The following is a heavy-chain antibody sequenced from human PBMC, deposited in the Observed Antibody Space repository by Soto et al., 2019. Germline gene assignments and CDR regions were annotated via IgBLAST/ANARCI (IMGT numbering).Heavy chain of an antibody. CDR3: AWGHSWQQLVEGDAFEI. J-gene: IGHJ3*02. D-gene: IGHD6-13*01. CDR1: GGTFSSYA. Sequence: QVQLVQSGAEVKKPGSSVKVSCKASGGTFSSYAISWVRQAPGQGLEWMGGIIPIFGTANYAQKFQGRVTITADDSTSTAYMELSSLRSEDTAVYYCAWGHSWQQLVEGDAFEIWGQGTMVTVSS. V-gene: IGHV1-69*01. CDR2: IIPIFGTA.